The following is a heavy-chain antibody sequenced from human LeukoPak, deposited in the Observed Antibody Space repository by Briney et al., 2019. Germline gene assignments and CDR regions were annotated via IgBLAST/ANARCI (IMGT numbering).Heavy chain of an antibody. CDR3: ARVKQWLVLPHPYYYYGMDV. CDR1: GGSIRSSIYY. Sequence: SETLSLTCIVSGGSIRSSIYYWGWIRQPPGKGLEWIGSLYSGSTNYNPSLKSRVTISVDTSKNQFSLKLSSVTAADTAVYYCARVKQWLVLPHPYYYYGMDVWGQGTTVTVSS. J-gene: IGHJ6*02. CDR2: LYSGST. V-gene: IGHV4-39*07. D-gene: IGHD6-19*01.